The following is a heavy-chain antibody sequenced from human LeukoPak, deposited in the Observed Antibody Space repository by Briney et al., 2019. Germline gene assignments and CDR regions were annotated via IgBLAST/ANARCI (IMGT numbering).Heavy chain of an antibody. CDR3: ARTPAGIGDY. V-gene: IGHV3-48*02. Sequence: GGSLRLSCAASGFTFSTYNMNWVRQAPGKGLEWVSFISSGSRIIYYADSVKGRFTVSRDNAKNSLYLQMNSLRDEDTAVYYGARTPAGIGDYWGQGTLVTVSS. CDR2: ISSGSRII. J-gene: IGHJ4*02. D-gene: IGHD1-26*01. CDR1: GFTFSTYN.